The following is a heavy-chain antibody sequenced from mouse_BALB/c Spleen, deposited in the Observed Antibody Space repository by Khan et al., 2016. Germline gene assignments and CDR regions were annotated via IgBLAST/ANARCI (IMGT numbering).Heavy chain of an antibody. V-gene: IGHV1-87*01. J-gene: IGHJ2*01. CDR2: IYPGDGDT. CDR3: ARGNSDNGYGY. CDR1: GYTFTTYW. D-gene: IGHD2-2*01. Sequence: VQLQESGAELARPGASVKLSCKASGYTFTTYWMQWVKQRPGQGLEWIGAIYPGDGDTRYTQKFKGKATLTADKSSSTAYMQLSSLASEDSAVYYCARGNSDNGYGYWGQGTTLTVSS.